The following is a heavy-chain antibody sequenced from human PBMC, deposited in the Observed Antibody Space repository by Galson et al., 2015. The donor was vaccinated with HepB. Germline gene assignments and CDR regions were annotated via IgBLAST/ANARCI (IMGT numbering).Heavy chain of an antibody. V-gene: IGHV1-18*01. CDR2: ISARNNNT. D-gene: IGHD2-8*02. CDR3: ARPGTGGVCAFSSLCAFDV. Sequence: SVKVSCRASGYFFMDYGISWVRQAPGQGLEWMGWISARNNNTIYAPKLGDRFTMTTDPLTSTAFMELRSLRPDDTGLYYCARPGTGGVCAFSSLCAFDVWGPGTTVIVSS. CDR1: GYFFMDYG. J-gene: IGHJ3*01.